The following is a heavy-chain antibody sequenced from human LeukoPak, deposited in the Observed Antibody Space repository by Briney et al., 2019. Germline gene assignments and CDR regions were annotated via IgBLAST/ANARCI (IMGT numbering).Heavy chain of an antibody. J-gene: IGHJ4*02. V-gene: IGHV4-38-2*02. Sequence: SETLSLTCTVSGYSISSGYYWGWIRQPPGKGLEWIGSIYHSGNTYYIPSLKSRVTISVDTSKNQFSLKLSSVTAADTAVYYCARGRLGIVGATDFDYWGQGTLVTVSS. CDR1: GYSISSGYY. CDR3: ARGRLGIVGATDFDY. D-gene: IGHD1-26*01. CDR2: IYHSGNT.